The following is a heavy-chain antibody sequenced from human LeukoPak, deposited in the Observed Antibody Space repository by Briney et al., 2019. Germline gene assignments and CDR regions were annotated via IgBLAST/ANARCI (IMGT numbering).Heavy chain of an antibody. CDR3: ARVGRWLQFNYFDY. Sequence: SETLSLTCAVYGRSFSGYYWSWIRQPPGKGLEWIGEINHSGSTNYNPSLKSRVTISVDTSKNQFSLKLSSVTAADTAVYYCARVGRWLQFNYFDYWGQGTLVTVSS. D-gene: IGHD5-24*01. J-gene: IGHJ4*02. V-gene: IGHV4-34*01. CDR2: INHSGST. CDR1: GRSFSGYY.